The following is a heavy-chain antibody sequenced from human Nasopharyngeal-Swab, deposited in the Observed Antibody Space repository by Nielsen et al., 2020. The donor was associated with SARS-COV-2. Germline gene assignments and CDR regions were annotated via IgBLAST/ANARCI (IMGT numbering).Heavy chain of an antibody. J-gene: IGHJ4*02. CDR3: AGHPADFDY. V-gene: IGHV4-34*01. CDR2: MKPSGRT. CDR1: GGSLSDYH. Sequence: GSLRLSCAVYGGSLSDYHWSWIRQPPGKGLERIGEMKPSGRTNYNPSLKSRVAISIDTSKNQFFLNLRSVTAADTAVFYCAGHPADFDYWGQGTLVTVSS.